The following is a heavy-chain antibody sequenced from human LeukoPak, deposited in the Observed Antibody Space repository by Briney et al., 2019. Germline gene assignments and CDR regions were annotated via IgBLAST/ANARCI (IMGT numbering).Heavy chain of an antibody. V-gene: IGHV1-3*01. Sequence: ASVKVSCKASGYTFTNYAMHWVRQAPGQRLEWMGWINAGNGNTRYSQKLQGRVTITRDTSASTAYMELSSLRSEDTAVYYCARFFDPSGGSDIWGQGTKVTVSS. CDR3: ARFFDPSGGSDI. CDR1: GYTFTNYA. D-gene: IGHD4-23*01. J-gene: IGHJ3*02. CDR2: INAGNGNT.